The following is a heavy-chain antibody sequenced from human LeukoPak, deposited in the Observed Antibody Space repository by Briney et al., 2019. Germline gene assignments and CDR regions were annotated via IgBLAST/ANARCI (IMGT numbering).Heavy chain of an antibody. D-gene: IGHD3-3*01. CDR1: GGSISSYY. CDR3: ATLRSGYYPDY. Sequence: SETLSLTCTVSGGSISSYYWSWIRQPPGKGLEWIGYIHTTGNTNYNPSLKSRVTISVDTSKNQFSLKLSSVTAADTAVYYCATLRSGYYPDYWGQGTLVTVSS. J-gene: IGHJ4*02. V-gene: IGHV4-4*09. CDR2: IHTTGNT.